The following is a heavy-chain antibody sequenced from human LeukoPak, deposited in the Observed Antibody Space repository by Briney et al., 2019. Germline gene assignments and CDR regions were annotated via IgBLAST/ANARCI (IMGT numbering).Heavy chain of an antibody. D-gene: IGHD3-22*01. V-gene: IGHV4-59*01. CDR3: ARADRDYYDSSGYYYH. CDR2: IYSSGST. Sequence: SETLSLTCTVSGGSISSYYWSWIRQPPGKGLEWIGYIYSSGSTNYNPSLKSRVTISVDTSKNQFSLKLTSVTAADTAVYYCARADRDYYDSSGYYYHWGQGTLVTVSS. CDR1: GGSISSYY. J-gene: IGHJ5*02.